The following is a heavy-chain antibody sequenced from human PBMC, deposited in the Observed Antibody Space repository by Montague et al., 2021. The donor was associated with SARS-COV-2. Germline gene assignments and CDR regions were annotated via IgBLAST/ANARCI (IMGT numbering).Heavy chain of an antibody. J-gene: IGHJ4*02. CDR2: IYWDDDK. V-gene: IGHV2-5*02. Sequence: VKPTQTLTLTCTVSGFSLNTNGMGMGWIRQPPGEAPAWLALIYWDDDKRYSPSLKTRLTITKDTSRNQVVLTMTNVDPGDTGTYFCARYTSRMYGSFDYWGQGALVSVSS. CDR3: ARYTSRMYGSFDY. D-gene: IGHD3-16*02. CDR1: GFSLNTNGMG.